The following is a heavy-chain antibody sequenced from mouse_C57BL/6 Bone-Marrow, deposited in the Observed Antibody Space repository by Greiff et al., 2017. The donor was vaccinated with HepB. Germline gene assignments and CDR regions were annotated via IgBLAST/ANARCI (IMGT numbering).Heavy chain of an antibody. D-gene: IGHD1-1*02. CDR1: GFTFSDYG. Sequence: EVQLQESGGGLVQPGGSLKLSCAASGFTFSDYGMAWVRQAPRKGPEWVAFISNLAYSIYYADTVTGRFTISRENAKNTLYLEMSSLRSEDTAMYYCASRTGAFAYWGQGTLVTVSA. CDR2: ISNLAYSI. J-gene: IGHJ3*01. CDR3: ASRTGAFAY. V-gene: IGHV5-15*04.